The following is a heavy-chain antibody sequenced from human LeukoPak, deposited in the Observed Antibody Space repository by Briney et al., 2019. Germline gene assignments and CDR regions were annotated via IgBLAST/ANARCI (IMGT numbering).Heavy chain of an antibody. Sequence: SETLSLTCTVSGGSISSSSYYWGWIRQPPGKGLEWIGSIYYSGSTYYNPSLKSRVTISVDTSKNQFSLKLSSVTAADTAVYYCARVDIGWLQCLYWGQGTLVTVSS. CDR1: GGSISSSSYY. D-gene: IGHD5-24*01. J-gene: IGHJ4*02. CDR3: ARVDIGWLQCLY. CDR2: IYYSGST. V-gene: IGHV4-39*07.